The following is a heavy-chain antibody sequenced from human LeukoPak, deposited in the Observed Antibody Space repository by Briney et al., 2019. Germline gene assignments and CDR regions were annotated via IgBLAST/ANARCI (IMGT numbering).Heavy chain of an antibody. CDR3: AREIAVAGKSVYYFDY. CDR1: GYTFTSYG. V-gene: IGHV1-18*01. J-gene: IGHJ4*02. D-gene: IGHD6-19*01. CDR2: ISPYNGNT. Sequence: ASVKVSCKASGYTFTSYGISWVRQAPGQGLEWMGWISPYNGNTNYAQKLQGRVTMTTDTSTSTAYMELRSLRSDDTAVYYCAREIAVAGKSVYYFDYWGQGTLVTVSS.